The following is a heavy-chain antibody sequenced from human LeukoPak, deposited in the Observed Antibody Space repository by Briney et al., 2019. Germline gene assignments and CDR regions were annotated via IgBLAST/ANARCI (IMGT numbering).Heavy chain of an antibody. V-gene: IGHV1-18*01. Sequence: GASVKVSCKASGYTFTSYGISWVRQAPGQGLEWMGWISAYNGNTNYAQKLQGRVTMATDTSTSTAYMELRSLRSDDTAVYYCARHDYYDSSGYYYPTFDYWGQGTLVTVSS. D-gene: IGHD3-22*01. CDR3: ARHDYYDSSGYYYPTFDY. J-gene: IGHJ4*02. CDR1: GYTFTSYG. CDR2: ISAYNGNT.